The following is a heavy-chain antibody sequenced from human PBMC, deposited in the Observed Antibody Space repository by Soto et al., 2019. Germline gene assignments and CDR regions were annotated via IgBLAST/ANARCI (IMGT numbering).Heavy chain of an antibody. Sequence: EVQLLESGEGLVQPGGSLKLSCAASGFTFSNYAMSWVRQAPGKGLEWVSGIGSSGSNTYYADSVKGRFTISRDNSKNTLFLQMNSLRAEDTAEYYRARVVRYFDTPYGMDVWGQGTTVTVSS. CDR2: IGSSGSNT. CDR3: ARVVRYFDTPYGMDV. D-gene: IGHD3-9*01. J-gene: IGHJ6*02. CDR1: GFTFSNYA. V-gene: IGHV3-23*01.